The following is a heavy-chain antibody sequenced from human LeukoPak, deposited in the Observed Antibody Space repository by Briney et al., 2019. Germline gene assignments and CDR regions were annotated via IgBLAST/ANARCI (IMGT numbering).Heavy chain of an antibody. CDR3: ARGATSEWLQTSYYFDY. Sequence: PSETLSLTCTVSGGSISSGIYHWSWVRQPAGKGLEWIGRVYTSGSTNYNPSLKSRVTISVDTSKNQFSLKLSSVTAADTAVYYCARGATSEWLQTSYYFDYWGQGTLVTVSS. CDR2: VYTSGST. CDR1: GGSISSGIYH. J-gene: IGHJ4*02. D-gene: IGHD5-24*01. V-gene: IGHV4-61*02.